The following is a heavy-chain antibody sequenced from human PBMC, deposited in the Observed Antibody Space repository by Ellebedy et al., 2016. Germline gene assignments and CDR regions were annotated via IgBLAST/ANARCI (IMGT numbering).Heavy chain of an antibody. D-gene: IGHD3-16*01. J-gene: IGHJ6*04. CDR3: ARDPLGPDIYDV. CDR2: IDQHRNQQ. V-gene: IGHV3-7*01. Sequence: GQSLKISXAASGFILNGFWMGWVRQAPGKGLEWVAHIDQHRNQQYHPESVKGRFTISRDDAENSLFLQMNNLRAEDTAVYYCARDPLGPDIYDVWGKGTTVTVSS. CDR1: GFILNGFW.